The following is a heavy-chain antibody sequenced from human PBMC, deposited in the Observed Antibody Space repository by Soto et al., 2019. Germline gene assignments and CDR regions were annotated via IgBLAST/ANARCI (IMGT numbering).Heavy chain of an antibody. Sequence: QVQLVQSGAEVKKPGASVKVSCKASGYTFTSYDINWVRQATGQGLEWLGWMNPNRGNTAYAQKFQGRVTMTRNTSISTAYMELSRLRSEDTAVYYCARERTGPNYFDYWGQGTLVTVSS. V-gene: IGHV1-8*01. CDR2: MNPNRGNT. D-gene: IGHD1-7*01. J-gene: IGHJ4*02. CDR1: GYTFTSYD. CDR3: ARERTGPNYFDY.